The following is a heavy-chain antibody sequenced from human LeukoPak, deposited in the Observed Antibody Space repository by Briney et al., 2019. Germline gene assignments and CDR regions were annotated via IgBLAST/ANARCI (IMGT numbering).Heavy chain of an antibody. Sequence: GGSLRLSCEVSGFIFSYYGMNWVRQAPGKGLEWVSAISDSGDATYYADSVKGRFTISRDNSKSTLYLQMNNLRAEDAALYYCAKERGHSKPFDYWGQGTLVTVSS. V-gene: IGHV3-23*01. J-gene: IGHJ4*02. CDR1: GFIFSYYG. CDR2: ISDSGDAT. D-gene: IGHD4-23*01. CDR3: AKERGHSKPFDY.